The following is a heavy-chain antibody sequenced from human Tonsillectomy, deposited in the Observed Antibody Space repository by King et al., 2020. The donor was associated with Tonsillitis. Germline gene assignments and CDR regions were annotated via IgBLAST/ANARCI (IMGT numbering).Heavy chain of an antibody. CDR1: GVSISGFY. V-gene: IGHV4-59*01. D-gene: IGHD3-9*01. CDR2: IYYSGST. Sequence: QLQLQESGPGLVKPSETLSLSCTVSGVSISGFYWSWFRQPPGKGLEWIGYIYYSGSTNYNPSLKSRVTISEDTSKNQFSLQLSSVTAADTAVYYCARVSVGYFDRYYYYYGMDVWGQGTTVTVSS. J-gene: IGHJ6*02. CDR3: ARVSVGYFDRYYYYYGMDV.